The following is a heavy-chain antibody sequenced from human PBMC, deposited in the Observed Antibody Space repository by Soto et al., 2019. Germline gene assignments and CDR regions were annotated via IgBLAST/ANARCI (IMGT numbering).Heavy chain of an antibody. CDR2: IYYSGST. J-gene: IGHJ6*03. CDR1: GGSISSYY. CDR3: ARGELPRVYYYYYMDV. Sequence: SETLSLTCTVSGGSISSYYWSWIRQPPGKGLEWIGYIYYSGSTNYSPSLKSRVTISVDTSKNQFSLKLSSVTAADTAVYYCARGELPRVYYYYYMDVWGKGTTVTVSS. D-gene: IGHD1-7*01. V-gene: IGHV4-59*08.